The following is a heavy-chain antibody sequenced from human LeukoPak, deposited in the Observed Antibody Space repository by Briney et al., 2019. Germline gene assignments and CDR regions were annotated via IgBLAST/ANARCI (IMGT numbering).Heavy chain of an antibody. J-gene: IGHJ4*02. D-gene: IGHD5-12*01. CDR2: ITGSDDAT. V-gene: IGHV3-23*01. CDR3: AKGPQLYSGYHPDY. CDR1: GFTFSSAA. Sequence: PGGSLRLSCAASGFTFSSAAMTWVRQAPGKGLEWVSTITGSDDATYYADSVKVRFTISRDFSRNTVGLQMNSLRTEDTAIYYCAKGPQLYSGYHPDYWGQGTLVTVSS.